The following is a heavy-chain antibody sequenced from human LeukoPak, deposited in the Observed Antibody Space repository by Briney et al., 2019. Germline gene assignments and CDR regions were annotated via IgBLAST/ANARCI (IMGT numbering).Heavy chain of an antibody. CDR3: VQTTGWPGFDY. V-gene: IGHV4-4*09. D-gene: IGHD6-19*01. Sequence: PSETLSLICTTSGLPISRFFWNWVRQPPGKGLEWIGNIYDGVPTFFNPSLKSRVTISVDTSKGQFSLQLASVTAADTVAYYCVQTTGWPGFDYWGQGILVTVSS. J-gene: IGHJ4*02. CDR2: IYDGVPT. CDR1: GLPISRFF.